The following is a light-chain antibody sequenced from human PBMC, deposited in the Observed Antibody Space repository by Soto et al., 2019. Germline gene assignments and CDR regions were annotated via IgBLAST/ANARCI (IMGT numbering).Light chain of an antibody. Sequence: DIQMTQSPSTLSASVGDRVTITCRASQSVTNWLAWYQQRPGKAPKLLIYKASSLESGVPSRFSGTGSGTEFTLTISSLQPDDFATYYCQQYYLYSRTFGQGTKVEIK. CDR1: QSVTNW. CDR3: QQYYLYSRT. CDR2: KAS. J-gene: IGKJ1*01. V-gene: IGKV1-5*03.